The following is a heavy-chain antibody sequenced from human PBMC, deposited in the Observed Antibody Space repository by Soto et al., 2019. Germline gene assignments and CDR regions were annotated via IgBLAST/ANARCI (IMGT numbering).Heavy chain of an antibody. Sequence: QVQLVESGGGVVQPGRSLRLSCVASGFTFSSYGMHWVRQAPGKGLEWVAVIWCDGNKKYYADSVQGRFIVSSDNSKTTLYLEMNSVRDEDTAEYYCARAGGAAGTYAFEIWGQGTMVTACS. J-gene: IGHJ3*02. CDR3: ARAGGAAGTYAFEI. D-gene: IGHD6-13*01. CDR1: GFTFSSYG. CDR2: IWCDGNKK. V-gene: IGHV3-33*01.